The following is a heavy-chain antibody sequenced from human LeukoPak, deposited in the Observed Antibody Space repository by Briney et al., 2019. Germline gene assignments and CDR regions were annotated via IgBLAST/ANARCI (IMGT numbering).Heavy chain of an antibody. V-gene: IGHV4-34*01. D-gene: IGHD3-10*01. J-gene: IGHJ5*01. CDR3: ARIHLWPEHWFEY. Sequence: PSATLSLTCAVNGGSFSDYFWCWFRQPPGKGLEWIGEVNHRGTTSSNPSLKSRVAISVETYKNQFSSELNSVTAGDTAVYYCARIHLWPEHWFEYWSQGRLVPVSS. CDR2: VNHRGTT. CDR1: GGSFSDYF.